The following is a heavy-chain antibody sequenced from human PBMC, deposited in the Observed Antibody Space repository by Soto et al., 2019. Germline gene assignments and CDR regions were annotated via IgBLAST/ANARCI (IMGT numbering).Heavy chain of an antibody. CDR3: ARIGRRHCSAGSCYFDS. D-gene: IGHD6-19*01. CDR1: GDSFSDFT. Sequence: QVQLVQSGAELKKPGSSVKVSCKPSGDSFSDFTITWVRQAPGQGLEWMGGIIPVFDSAYYAQKFRDRVTLTADESTRTAYMELSSLTSEDTAVYYCARIGRRHCSAGSCYFDSWGRGTLVTVSS. V-gene: IGHV1-69*12. CDR2: IIPVFDSA. J-gene: IGHJ4*02.